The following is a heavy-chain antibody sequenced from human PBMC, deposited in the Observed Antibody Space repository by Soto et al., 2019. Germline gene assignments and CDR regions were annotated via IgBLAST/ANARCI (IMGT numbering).Heavy chain of an antibody. D-gene: IGHD3-10*01. CDR2: IWYDGSNK. V-gene: IGHV3-33*01. Sequence: QVQLVESGGGVVQPGRSLRLSCAASGFTFSSYGMHWVRQAPGTGLEWVAVIWYDGSNKYYADSVKGRFTISRDNSKNTLYLQMNSLRAEDTAVYYCARQHVLLWFGELNYYMDVWGKGTTVTVSS. CDR1: GFTFSSYG. CDR3: ARQHVLLWFGELNYYMDV. J-gene: IGHJ6*03.